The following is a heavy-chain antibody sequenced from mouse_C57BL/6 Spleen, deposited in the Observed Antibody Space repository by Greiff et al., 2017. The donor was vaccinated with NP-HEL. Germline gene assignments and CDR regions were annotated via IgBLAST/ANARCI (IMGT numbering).Heavy chain of an antibody. Sequence: QVQLQQPGAELVKPGASVKLSCKASGYTFTSYWMHWVKQRPGRGLEWIGRIDPNSGGTKYNEKFKSKATLTVDKPSSTAYMQLSSLTSEDSAVYYCARSLFITTVVGGYFDVWGTGTTVTVSS. CDR3: ARSLFITTVVGGYFDV. J-gene: IGHJ1*03. CDR2: IDPNSGGT. V-gene: IGHV1-72*01. CDR1: GYTFTSYW. D-gene: IGHD1-1*01.